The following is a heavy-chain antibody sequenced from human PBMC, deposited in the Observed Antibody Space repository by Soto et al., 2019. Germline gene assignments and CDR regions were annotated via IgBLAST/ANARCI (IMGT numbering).Heavy chain of an antibody. CDR2: ISYDGSNK. V-gene: IGHV3-30-3*01. J-gene: IGHJ4*02. CDR1: GFTFSSYA. D-gene: IGHD4-4*01. CDR3: ARTTVTHFKVHGQAPFDY. Sequence: GGSLRLSCAASGFTFSSYAMHWVRQAPGKGLEWVAVISYDGSNKYYADSVKGRFTISRDNSKNTLYLQMNSLRAEDTAVYYCARTTVTHFKVHGQAPFDYWGQGTLVTVSS.